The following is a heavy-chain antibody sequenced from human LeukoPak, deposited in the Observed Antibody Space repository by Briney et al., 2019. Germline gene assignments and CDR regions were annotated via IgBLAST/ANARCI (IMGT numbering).Heavy chain of an antibody. J-gene: IGHJ4*02. CDR1: GFTFSNYW. CDR3: AIEMTGPVDS. D-gene: IGHD3-9*01. V-gene: IGHV3-74*01. Sequence: GGSLRLSCAASGFTFSNYWFHWVRQAPGKGLVWVARINTDGSTTNYADSVKGRFTISRDNAKNTLYLQMNSLRAEDTAVYHCAIEMTGPVDSWGQGTLVTVSS. CDR2: INTDGSTT.